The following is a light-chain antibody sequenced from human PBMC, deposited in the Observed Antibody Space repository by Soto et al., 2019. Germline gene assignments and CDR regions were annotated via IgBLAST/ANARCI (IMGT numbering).Light chain of an antibody. V-gene: IGKV3-20*01. CDR2: DTS. Sequence: EIVLTQSPGTLSLSVGERVTLSCRASQSVSSYLAWYQQTPGQAPRLLIYDTSNMATGTPDRFSGSGSGTDFTITIRRLEPEDFTVYYCQQYGSSPLTFGGGTTVEIK. CDR1: QSVSSY. J-gene: IGKJ4*01. CDR3: QQYGSSPLT.